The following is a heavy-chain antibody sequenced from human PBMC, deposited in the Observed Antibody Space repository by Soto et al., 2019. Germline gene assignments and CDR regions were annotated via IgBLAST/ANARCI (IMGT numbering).Heavy chain of an antibody. D-gene: IGHD3-10*01. CDR3: ARAHGSGWGAFDI. CDR2: IYHSGST. Sequence: QLQLQESGSGLVKPSQTLSLTCAVSGGFISSGGYSWSWIRQPPGKGLEWIGYIYHSGSTYYNPSLRSRVTISVDRSKNQFSLKLSSVTAADTAVYYCARAHGSGWGAFDIWGQGTMVTVSS. V-gene: IGHV4-30-2*01. CDR1: GGFISSGGYS. J-gene: IGHJ3*02.